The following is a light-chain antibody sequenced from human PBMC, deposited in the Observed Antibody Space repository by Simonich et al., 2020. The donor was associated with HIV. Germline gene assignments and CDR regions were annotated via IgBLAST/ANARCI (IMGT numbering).Light chain of an antibody. J-gene: IGLJ1*01. V-gene: IGLV2-14*03. CDR2: DVT. Sequence: QSALTQPASVSGSPGQSITISCTGTRGDVGGYNHVSWYQQHPGTVPKVMIYDVTKRPSGVSNRFSGSKSGFTASLTISGLQAEDEADYYCSSYTSISTFVFGTGTKVTVL. CDR3: SSYTSISTFV. CDR1: RGDVGGYNH.